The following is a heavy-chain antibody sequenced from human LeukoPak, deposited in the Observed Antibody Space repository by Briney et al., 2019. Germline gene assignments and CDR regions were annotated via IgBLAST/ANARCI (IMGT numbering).Heavy chain of an antibody. CDR3: AKEGRYYYDSSGYFDY. D-gene: IGHD3-22*01. Sequence: GGSLRLSCAASGFTFSSYAVSWVRQAPGKGLEWVSAISGSGGSTYYADSVKGRFTISRDNSKNTLYLQMNSLRAEDTAVYYCAKEGRYYYDSSGYFDYWGQGTLVTVSS. CDR1: GFTFSSYA. CDR2: ISGSGGST. V-gene: IGHV3-23*01. J-gene: IGHJ4*02.